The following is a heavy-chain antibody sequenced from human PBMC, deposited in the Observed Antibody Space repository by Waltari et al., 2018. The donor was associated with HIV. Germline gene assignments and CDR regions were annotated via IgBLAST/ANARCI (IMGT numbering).Heavy chain of an antibody. Sequence: QLQLHGSCPRLVKPSETLSPSCRVSGDSLSRGLYCWSCIRQPAGEGLEWVGRMYVSGNTNYSPSLKSRVTMSVDTSTNKFSLKMTSVTASDTAIYYCARATWAKTKAGWDRYFDKWGPGILVTVSS. CDR3: ARATWAKTKAGWDRYFDK. V-gene: IGHV4-61*02. CDR2: MYVSGNT. D-gene: IGHD3-9*01. CDR1: GDSLSRGLYC. J-gene: IGHJ4*02.